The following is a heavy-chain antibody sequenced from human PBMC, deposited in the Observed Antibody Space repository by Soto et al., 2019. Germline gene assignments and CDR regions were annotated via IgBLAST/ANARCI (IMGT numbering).Heavy chain of an antibody. V-gene: IGHV1-69*13. J-gene: IGHJ6*02. CDR1: GGTFSSYA. CDR2: IIPILGTA. D-gene: IGHD3-22*01. CDR3: ARNMIPYPLPYYYYYGMDV. Sequence: ASVKVSCKASGGTFSSYAISWVRQAPGQGLEWMGGIIPILGTANYAQKFQGRVTITADESTSTAYMELSSLRSEDTAVYYCARNMIPYPLPYYYYYGMDVWGQGTTVTVSS.